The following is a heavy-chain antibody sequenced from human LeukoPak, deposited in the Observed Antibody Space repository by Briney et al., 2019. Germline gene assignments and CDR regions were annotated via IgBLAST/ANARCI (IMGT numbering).Heavy chain of an antibody. Sequence: GGSLRLSCAASEFTVSSSYMTWVRQAPGKGLEWVSITYADGYTFYADSVKGRFTISRDSSKNTLCLQMNSLRAEDTAMYYCARGLRHCDRTSCFQPFDCWGQGTLVTVSS. D-gene: IGHD2-2*01. V-gene: IGHV3-53*01. CDR1: EFTVSSSY. CDR3: ARGLRHCDRTSCFQPFDC. CDR2: TYADGYT. J-gene: IGHJ4*02.